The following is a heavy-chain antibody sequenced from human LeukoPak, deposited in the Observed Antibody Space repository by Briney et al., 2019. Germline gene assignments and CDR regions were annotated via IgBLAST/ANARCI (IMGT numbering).Heavy chain of an antibody. CDR2: IYTSGRT. Sequence: SETLSLTCSISGGSISSYYWSWIRQPAGKGLEWIGRIYTSGRTNYNPSLKSRVTMSVDTSKNQFSRKLSSVPAAATAISYCARDKQWLPGIWRKPEVNDAFNIWGQGKMVTVSS. J-gene: IGHJ3*02. CDR1: GGSISSYY. CDR3: ARDKQWLPGIWRKPEVNDAFNI. V-gene: IGHV4-4*07. D-gene: IGHD6-19*01.